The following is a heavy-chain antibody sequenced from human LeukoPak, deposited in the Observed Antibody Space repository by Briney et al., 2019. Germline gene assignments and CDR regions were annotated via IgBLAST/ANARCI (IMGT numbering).Heavy chain of an antibody. CDR2: LRGSGSET. CDR1: GFTFTTYA. D-gene: IGHD3-3*01. V-gene: IGHV3-23*01. J-gene: IGHJ2*01. CDR3: AKYYDDYIRFLDV. Sequence: GGSLRLSCAASGFTFTTYAMSWVRQAPGKGLDWVSGLRGSGSETHYADSVEGRFTISRDNSKNTLHPQMDSLRAEDTAVYYCAKYYDDYIRFLDVWGRGTLVTVSS.